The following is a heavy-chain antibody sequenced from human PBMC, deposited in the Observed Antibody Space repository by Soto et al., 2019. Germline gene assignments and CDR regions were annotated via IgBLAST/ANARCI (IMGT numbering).Heavy chain of an antibody. D-gene: IGHD2-2*02. Sequence: SETLSLTCTVSGGSISSSSYYWGWIRQPPGKGLEWIGSIYYSGSTYYNSSLKSRVTISVDTSKNQFSLKLSSVTAADTAVYYCARRAASPARYRGWFDPWGQGTLDTVSS. J-gene: IGHJ5*02. CDR1: GGSISSSSYY. CDR2: IYYSGST. CDR3: ARRAASPARYRGWFDP. V-gene: IGHV4-39*01.